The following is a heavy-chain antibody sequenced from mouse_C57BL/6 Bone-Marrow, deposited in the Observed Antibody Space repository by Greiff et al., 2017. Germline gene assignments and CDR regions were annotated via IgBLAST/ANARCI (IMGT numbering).Heavy chain of an antibody. Sequence: QVQLKQSGPELVKPGASVKISCKASGYAFSSSWMNWVKQRPGKGLEWIGRIYPGDGDTNYNGKFKGKATLTADKSSSTAYMQLSSLTSEDSAVYFCARGGDGYYAWFAYWGQGTLVTVSA. CDR1: GYAFSSSW. J-gene: IGHJ3*01. V-gene: IGHV1-82*01. CDR2: IYPGDGDT. CDR3: ARGGDGYYAWFAY. D-gene: IGHD2-3*01.